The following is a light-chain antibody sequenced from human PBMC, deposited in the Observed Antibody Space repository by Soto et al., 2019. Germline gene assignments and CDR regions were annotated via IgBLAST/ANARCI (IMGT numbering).Light chain of an antibody. V-gene: IGKV3-20*01. CDR3: QQYGSSPPLT. J-gene: IGKJ4*01. CDR1: QSVISGH. CDR2: DAS. Sequence: EIVLTQSPGTLSLSPGERATLSCRASQSVISGHFAWYQQKSGQAPRLLIYDASRRATGIPDRFSGSGSGTDFTLTISRLEPEDFAVYYCQQYGSSPPLTFGGGTKVEI.